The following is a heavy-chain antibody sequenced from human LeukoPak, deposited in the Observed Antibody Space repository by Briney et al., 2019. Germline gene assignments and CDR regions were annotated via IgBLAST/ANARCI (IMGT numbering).Heavy chain of an antibody. J-gene: IGHJ3*01. Sequence: SETLSLTFSVSAGSMRGGDYSWSSIRHPPGKCLEWIGYIYHSGRTDYNPSLKSRVNISLDRSKNQFTRKLTAVTAADTAVYYCARAYYHVLTGFYSRSFDVWGQGTMVTVSS. V-gene: IGHV4-30-2*01. CDR1: AGSMRGGDYS. D-gene: IGHD3-9*01. CDR3: ARAYYHVLTGFYSRSFDV. CDR2: IYHSGRT.